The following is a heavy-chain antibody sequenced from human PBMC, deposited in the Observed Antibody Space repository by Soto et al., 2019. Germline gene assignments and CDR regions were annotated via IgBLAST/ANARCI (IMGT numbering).Heavy chain of an antibody. CDR1: GGPISDYY. D-gene: IGHD2-2*01. CDR2: INHRGST. V-gene: IGHV4-34*01. Sequence: QMQLQQWGAGLLKPSETLSLTCAVYGGPISDYYWSWIRQAPGAGLEWIGEINHRGSTHDSPSLKSRVTRSVDTSKSQISLYLSSVNAADTAMYYCARVERGTSTTVVDSFDLWGQGTMVTVSS. J-gene: IGHJ3*01. CDR3: ARVERGTSTTVVDSFDL.